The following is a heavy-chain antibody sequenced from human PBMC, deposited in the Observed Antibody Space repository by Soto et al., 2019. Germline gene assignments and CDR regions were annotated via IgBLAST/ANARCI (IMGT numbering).Heavy chain of an antibody. CDR1: GGSISSDNHY. D-gene: IGHD3-16*01. Sequence: SETLSLTCTVSGGSISSDNHYWGWVRQPPGKGLECIASIYYSGSSYYNPSLKSRITISVDTSKNQFSLNLTSVTAADTAVYYCAKHGLTAYMAYYFDLWGRGTLVTVSS. CDR3: AKHGLTAYMAYYFDL. J-gene: IGHJ4*02. V-gene: IGHV4-39*01. CDR2: IYYSGSS.